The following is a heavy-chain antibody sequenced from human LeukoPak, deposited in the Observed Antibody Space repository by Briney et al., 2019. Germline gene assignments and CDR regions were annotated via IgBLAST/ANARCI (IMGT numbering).Heavy chain of an antibody. V-gene: IGHV3-21*01. CDR2: ISSSSSYI. CDR1: GFTFSSYS. Sequence: GGSLRLSCAASGFTFSSYSMTWVRQAPGKGLEWVSSISSSSSYIYYADSVKGRFTISRDNAKNSLDLQMNSLRAEDTAVYYCARDRRAAAGPAEYFQHWGQGTLVTVSS. J-gene: IGHJ1*01. CDR3: ARDRRAAAGPAEYFQH. D-gene: IGHD6-13*01.